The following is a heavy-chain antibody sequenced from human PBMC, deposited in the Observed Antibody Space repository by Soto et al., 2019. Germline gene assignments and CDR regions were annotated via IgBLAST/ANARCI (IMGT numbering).Heavy chain of an antibody. CDR2: ISAYNGNT. J-gene: IGHJ4*02. V-gene: IGHV1-18*01. CDR1: GYSFTGFG. D-gene: IGHD3-10*01. Sequence: QVQLVQSGTEVKKPGASVKVSCKASGYSFTGFGITWVRQAPGQGLEWMGWISAYNGNTNYAQKFQGRDAMTTDTSTSTAYIELRSLRSDDTAVYYCARSRGGSGNYGEDSWGQGTLVTVSS. CDR3: ARSRGGSGNYGEDS.